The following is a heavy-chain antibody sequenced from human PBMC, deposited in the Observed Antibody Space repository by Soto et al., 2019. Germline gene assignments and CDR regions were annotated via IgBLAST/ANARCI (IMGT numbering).Heavy chain of an antibody. Sequence: QVQLLQSGAEVKKPGASVKVSCKASGYTFTNYGITWVRQAPGQGLEWMGWISAYNGDTHYTQRLHGRVTMTTDTSTSTAYMELRDLRSDDTAVYYCARVQQLVGYFYYYMDVWGKGTTVTVSS. CDR3: ARVQQLVGYFYYYMDV. D-gene: IGHD6-6*01. V-gene: IGHV1-18*01. J-gene: IGHJ6*03. CDR1: GYTFTNYG. CDR2: ISAYNGDT.